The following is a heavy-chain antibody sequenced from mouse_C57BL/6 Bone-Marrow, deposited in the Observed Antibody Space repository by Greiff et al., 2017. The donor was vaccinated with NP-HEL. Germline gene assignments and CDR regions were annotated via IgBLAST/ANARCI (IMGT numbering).Heavy chain of an antibody. J-gene: IGHJ1*03. Sequence: QVQLQQSGPGLVQPSQSLSITCTVSGFSLTSYGVHWVRQSPGKGLEWLGVIWRGGSTDYNAAFMSRLSITKDNSKSQVFFKMNSLQADDTAIYYGAIDGYPFYWYFDVWGTGTTVTVSS. V-gene: IGHV2-5*01. D-gene: IGHD2-3*01. CDR2: IWRGGST. CDR3: AIDGYPFYWYFDV. CDR1: GFSLTSYG.